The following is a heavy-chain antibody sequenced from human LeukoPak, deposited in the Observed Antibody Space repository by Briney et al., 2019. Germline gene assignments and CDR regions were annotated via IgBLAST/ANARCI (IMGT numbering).Heavy chain of an antibody. CDR2: ISYDGSNK. V-gene: IGHV3-30*18. D-gene: IGHD6-13*01. CDR3: AKDIAAAGNDDY. Sequence: GRSLRLSCAASGFTFSSYGMHWVRQAPGRGLEWVAVISYDGSNKYYADSVKGRFTISRDNSKNTLYLQMNSLRAEDTAVYYCAKDIAAAGNDDYWGQGTLVTVSS. CDR1: GFTFSSYG. J-gene: IGHJ4*02.